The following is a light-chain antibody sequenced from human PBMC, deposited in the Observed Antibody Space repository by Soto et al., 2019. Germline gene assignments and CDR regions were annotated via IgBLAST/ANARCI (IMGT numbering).Light chain of an antibody. CDR2: DNN. J-gene: IGLJ2*01. Sequence: QSVLTQPPSVSAAPGQKVTISCSGSSSNIGNNYVSWYQQLPGTAPKLLIYDNNKRPSGIPDRFSGSKSGTSATLGITGLQTGDEADYYCGTWVSSLSALFGGGTKLTVL. CDR1: SSNIGNNY. CDR3: GTWVSSLSAL. V-gene: IGLV1-51*01.